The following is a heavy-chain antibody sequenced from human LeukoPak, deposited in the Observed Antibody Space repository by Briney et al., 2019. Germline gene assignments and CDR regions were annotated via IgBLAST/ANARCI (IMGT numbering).Heavy chain of an antibody. CDR3: ARAEGSQSFDY. V-gene: IGHV3-30*04. CDR1: GFTFSSYA. Sequence: PGGSLRLSCAASGFTFSSYAMHWVRQAPGRGLEWVAVISYDGSNKYYADSVKGRFTISRDNSKNTLYLQMNSLRAEDTAVYYCARAEGSQSFDYWGQGTLVTVSS. J-gene: IGHJ4*02. D-gene: IGHD1-26*01. CDR2: ISYDGSNK.